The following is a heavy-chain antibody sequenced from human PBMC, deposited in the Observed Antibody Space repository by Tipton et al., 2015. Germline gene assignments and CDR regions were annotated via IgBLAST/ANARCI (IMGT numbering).Heavy chain of an antibody. CDR3: ARDWGELEIANFVWFFYV. CDR2: INAYEGNT. D-gene: IGHD5-24*01. J-gene: IGHJ2*01. CDR1: GYTFRSYG. Sequence: QLVQSGGEVKKPGASVKVSCKASGYTFRSYGINWVRQVPGQGLEWMGWINAYEGNTIYAQKFQDRVTMTTDTSTSTAYMELRSLRSDDTAVYYCARDWGELEIANFVWFFYVWGRGTLVTVSS. V-gene: IGHV1-18*01.